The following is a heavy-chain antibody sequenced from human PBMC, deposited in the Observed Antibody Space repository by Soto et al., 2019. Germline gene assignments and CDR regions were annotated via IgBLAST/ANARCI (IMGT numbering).Heavy chain of an antibody. Sequence: GGSLRLSCAASGFTFSSYWMSWVRQAPGKGLEWVANIKQDGSEKYYVDSVKGRFTISRDNAKNSLYLQMNSLRAEDTAVYYCARGALDIVVVPAAIFDYWGQGTLVTVSS. CDR1: GFTFSSYW. CDR3: ARGALDIVVVPAAIFDY. J-gene: IGHJ4*02. V-gene: IGHV3-7*01. D-gene: IGHD2-2*03. CDR2: IKQDGSEK.